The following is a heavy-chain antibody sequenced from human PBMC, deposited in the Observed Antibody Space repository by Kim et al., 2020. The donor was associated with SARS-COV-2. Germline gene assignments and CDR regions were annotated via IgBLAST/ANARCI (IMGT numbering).Heavy chain of an antibody. CDR3: ARGPLYVIAAAGTVPTEEGFDP. CDR1: GGSFSCYY. CDR2: INHSGST. J-gene: IGHJ5*02. Sequence: SETLSLACAVYGGSFSCYYWSWIRQPPGKGLEWIGEINHSGSTNYNPSLKSRVTISVDTSKNQFSLKLSSVTAADTAVYYCARGPLYVIAAAGTVPTEEGFDPWGQGTLVTVSS. D-gene: IGHD6-13*01. V-gene: IGHV4-34*01.